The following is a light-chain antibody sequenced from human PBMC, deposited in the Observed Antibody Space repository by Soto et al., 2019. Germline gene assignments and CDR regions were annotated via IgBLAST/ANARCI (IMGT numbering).Light chain of an antibody. V-gene: IGKV3-20*01. CDR2: AAS. J-gene: IGKJ5*01. CDR3: QQYGYSPIT. Sequence: NVVKQRLGTLSLSPGETDTISCRARQSVRSSHIAWYQHKPGQAPRLLIYAASSRATGSPDRFSGGGSGTDFTLTISRLEPEDFAVYYCQQYGYSPITFGQGTRLEIK. CDR1: QSVRSSH.